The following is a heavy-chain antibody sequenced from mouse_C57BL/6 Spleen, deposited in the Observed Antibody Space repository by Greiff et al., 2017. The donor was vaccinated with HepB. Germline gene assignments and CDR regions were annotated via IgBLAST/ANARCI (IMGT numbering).Heavy chain of an antibody. Sequence: QVQLQQPGAELVKAGASVKMSCKASGYTFTSYWMHWVKQRLGQGLEWFAETNPTNGRTDYNEKFKSKATLTVDKSSSTAYLLLSGPTFEDSAVYYCARIKKIVATYFDYWGQGTTLIVSS. CDR3: ARIKKIVATYFDY. D-gene: IGHD1-1*01. CDR2: TNPTNGRT. V-gene: IGHV1S81*02. CDR1: GYTFTSYW. J-gene: IGHJ2*01.